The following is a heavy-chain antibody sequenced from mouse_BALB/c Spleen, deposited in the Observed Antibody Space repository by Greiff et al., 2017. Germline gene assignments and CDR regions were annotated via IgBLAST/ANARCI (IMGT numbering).Heavy chain of an antibody. CDR3: ARQSGTGYFDD. D-gene: IGHD4-1*01. CDR1: GFAFSSYD. V-gene: IGHV5-12-1*01. CDR2: ISSGGGST. J-gene: IGHJ2*01. Sequence: EVQLVESGGGLVKPGGSLKLSCAASGFAFSSYDMSWVRQTPEKRLEWVAYISSGGGSTYYPDTVKGRFTISRDNAKNTLYLQMSSLKSEDTAMYYGARQSGTGYFDDWGQGTTLTVAS.